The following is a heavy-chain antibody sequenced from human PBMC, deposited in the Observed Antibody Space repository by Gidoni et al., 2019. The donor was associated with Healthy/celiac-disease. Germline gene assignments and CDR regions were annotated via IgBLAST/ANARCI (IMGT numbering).Heavy chain of an antibody. CDR1: GGSFSGYY. D-gene: IGHD3-10*01. Sequence: QVQLQQWGAGLLKPSETLSLTCAVYGGSFSGYYWSWIRQPPGKGLEWIGEINHSGSTNYNPSLKSRVTISVDTSKNQFSLKLSSVTAADTAVYYCASILYGLNYYGMDVWGQGTTVTVSS. CDR3: ASILYGLNYYGMDV. CDR2: INHSGST. V-gene: IGHV4-34*01. J-gene: IGHJ6*02.